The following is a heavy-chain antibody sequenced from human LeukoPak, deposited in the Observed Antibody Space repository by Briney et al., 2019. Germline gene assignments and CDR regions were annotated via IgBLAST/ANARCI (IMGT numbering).Heavy chain of an antibody. CDR1: GGSISSYY. CDR2: IYYSGST. D-gene: IGHD1-26*01. CDR3: ARHSGGYYFDY. J-gene: IGHJ4*02. Sequence: SETLSLTCTVSGGSISSYYWSWIRQPPGKGLEWIGYIYYSGSTNYNPSLKSRVTISVDTSKNQFSLKLSSVTAADTAVYYCARHSGGYYFDYWGQGTLVTVSS. V-gene: IGHV4-59*08.